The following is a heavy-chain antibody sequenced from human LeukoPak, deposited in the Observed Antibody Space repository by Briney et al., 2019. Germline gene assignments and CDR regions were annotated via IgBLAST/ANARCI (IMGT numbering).Heavy chain of an antibody. CDR2: IYYSGSI. CDR3: ARAPWELLFTAFDI. V-gene: IGHV4-59*01. D-gene: IGHD1-26*01. Sequence: SETLSLTCTVSGGSIRSYYWSWIRRPPGKRLEWICYIYYSGSITYNPSLKSRVTISVDTSKNQFSLKLSSVTAADTAVYYCARAPWELLFTAFDIWGQGTMVTVSS. J-gene: IGHJ3*02. CDR1: GGSIRSYY.